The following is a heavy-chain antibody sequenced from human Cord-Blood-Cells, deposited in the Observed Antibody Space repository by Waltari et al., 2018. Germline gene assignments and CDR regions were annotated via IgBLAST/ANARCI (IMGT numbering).Heavy chain of an antibody. CDR1: GFTFSDHY. D-gene: IGHD3-22*01. CDR2: TRNKANSYTT. V-gene: IGHV3-72*01. Sequence: EVQLVESGGGLVQPGGSLRLSCAASGFTFSDHYMDWVRQAPGKGLEWVGRTRNKANSYTTEYAASVKGRFTISRDDSKNSLYRQMNSLKTEDTAVYYCARSYYDSSGYYYYFDYWGQGTLVTVSS. CDR3: ARSYYDSSGYYYYFDY. J-gene: IGHJ4*02.